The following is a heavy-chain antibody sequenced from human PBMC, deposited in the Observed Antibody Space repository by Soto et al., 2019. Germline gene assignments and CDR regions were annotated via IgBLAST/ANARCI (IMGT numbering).Heavy chain of an antibody. J-gene: IGHJ4*02. CDR2: IYYSGST. CDR3: AREGITGTLDY. Sequence: SETLSLTCTVSGGSISSGDYYWSWIRRPPGKGLEWIGYIYYSGSTYYNPSLKSRVTISVDTSKNQFSLKLSSVTAADTAVYYCAREGITGTLDYWGQGTLVTVSS. D-gene: IGHD1-7*01. V-gene: IGHV4-30-4*01. CDR1: GGSISSGDYY.